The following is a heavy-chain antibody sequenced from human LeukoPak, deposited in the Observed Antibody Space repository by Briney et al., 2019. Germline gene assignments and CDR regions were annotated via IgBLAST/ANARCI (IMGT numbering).Heavy chain of an antibody. CDR1: GFSFSSYG. J-gene: IGHJ4*02. D-gene: IGHD2-15*01. CDR2: IRYDGSKK. Sequence: PGGSLRLSCAASGFSFSSYGIHWVRQAPGKGLEWVAFIRYDGSKKYYADSVKGRFTISRDNSKNTLYLQMSSLRAEDTAVYYCAKLRRAYCSGGSCYSDYWGQGTLVTVSS. V-gene: IGHV3-30*02. CDR3: AKLRRAYCSGGSCYSDY.